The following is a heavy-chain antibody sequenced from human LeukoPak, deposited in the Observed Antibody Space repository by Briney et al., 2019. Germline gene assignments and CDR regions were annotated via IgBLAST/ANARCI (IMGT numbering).Heavy chain of an antibody. J-gene: IGHJ4*02. CDR3: ARVLPMKLRLGEFYY. D-gene: IGHD3-16*01. V-gene: IGHV3-30*04. CDR2: MSYDGSNK. Sequence: GRSLRLSCAASGFTFSSYAMHWVRQAPGKGLEWVAVMSYDGSNKYYADSVKGRFTISRDNSKNTLYLQMNSLRAEDTAVYYCARVLPMKLRLGEFYYWGQGTLVTVSS. CDR1: GFTFSSYA.